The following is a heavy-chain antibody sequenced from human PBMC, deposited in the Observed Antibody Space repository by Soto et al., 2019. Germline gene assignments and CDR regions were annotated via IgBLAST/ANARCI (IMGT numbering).Heavy chain of an antibody. V-gene: IGHV2-5*02. CDR1: GFSLSTSGVG. J-gene: IGHJ4*02. CDR3: AHSQTGGRIVVPWDY. D-gene: IGHD2-21*01. Sequence: QITLKESGPTLVKPTQTLTLTCTFSGFSLSTSGVGVGWIRQPPGKALEWLALIYWDDDKRYSPSLKSRLTIAKDTSKNQVVLTMTTMDHVDTATYYCAHSQTGGRIVVPWDYGGQGTLVTVSS. CDR2: IYWDDDK.